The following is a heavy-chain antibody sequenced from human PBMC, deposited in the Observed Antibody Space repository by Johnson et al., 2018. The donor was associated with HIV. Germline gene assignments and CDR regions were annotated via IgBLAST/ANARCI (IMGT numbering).Heavy chain of an antibody. J-gene: IGHJ3*02. CDR3: AKDLSGYSYGYGAFDI. CDR1: GFTFSSYG. D-gene: IGHD5-18*01. V-gene: IGHV3-30*18. CDR2: ISFDGGDK. Sequence: QVLLVESGGGVVQPGRSLRLSCAASGFTFSSYGMHWVRQAPGKGLEWVAVISFDGGDKYYADSVKGRFTISRDNSKNTLYLQMNSLRAEDTAVYYCAKDLSGYSYGYGAFDIWGQGTMVTVSS.